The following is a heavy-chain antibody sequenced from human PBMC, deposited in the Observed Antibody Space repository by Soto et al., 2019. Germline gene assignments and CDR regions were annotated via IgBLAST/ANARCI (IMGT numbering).Heavy chain of an antibody. CDR2: ISSNGGST. CDR3: ARSIHDFWSGYPQGFFDY. J-gene: IGHJ4*02. CDR1: GFTFSSSA. D-gene: IGHD3-3*01. Sequence: EVQLLESGGGLVQPGGSLRLSCAASGFTFSSSAMSWVRQAPGKGLEYISAISSNGGSTFYADSVQGRFTISRDNSKNTLYLQVGSLRAEDMAVYYCARSIHDFWSGYPQGFFDYWGQGTLVTVSS. V-gene: IGHV3-64*07.